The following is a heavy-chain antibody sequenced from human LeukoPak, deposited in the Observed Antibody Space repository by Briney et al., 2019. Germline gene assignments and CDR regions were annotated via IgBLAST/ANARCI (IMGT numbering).Heavy chain of an antibody. J-gene: IGHJ6*02. V-gene: IGHV3-7*03. CDR3: VRNNAMDV. CDR1: GFTFRSDW. D-gene: IGHD2-8*01. Sequence: PGGSLRLSCAASGFTFRSDWMSWVRQSPEKGLEWAANINPDGSATYYVDSVKGRFTISRDNAKNSLYLQMNSLRAEDTALYYCVRNNAMDVWGQGTTVIVSS. CDR2: INPDGSAT.